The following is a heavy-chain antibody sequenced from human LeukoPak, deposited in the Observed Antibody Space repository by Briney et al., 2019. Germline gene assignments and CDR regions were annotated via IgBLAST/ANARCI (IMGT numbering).Heavy chain of an antibody. CDR1: GFTFTKFW. CDR2: IHPEGNEK. V-gene: IGHV3-7*04. CDR3: ARGDAVSGDH. Sequence: GGSLRLSCAVSGFTFTKFWMSWVRQAPGRGLEWVANIHPEGNEKYHVESVKGRFTISRDNSNNLLFLQMNGLRVEDTAVYYCARGDAVSGDHWGQGTLVTASS. J-gene: IGHJ4*02. D-gene: IGHD3-16*01.